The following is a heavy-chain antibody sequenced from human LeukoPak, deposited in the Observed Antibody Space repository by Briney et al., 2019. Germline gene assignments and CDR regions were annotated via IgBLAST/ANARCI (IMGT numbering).Heavy chain of an antibody. Sequence: RGSLRLSCAASGFTFSSYSMNWVRQAPGKGLEWVSSISSSSSYIYYADSVKGRFTISRDNAKNSLYLQMNSLGAEDTAVYYCARERREQDYWGQGTLVTVSS. J-gene: IGHJ4*02. CDR1: GFTFSSYS. V-gene: IGHV3-21*01. CDR3: ARERREQDY. CDR2: ISSSSSYI. D-gene: IGHD1-26*01.